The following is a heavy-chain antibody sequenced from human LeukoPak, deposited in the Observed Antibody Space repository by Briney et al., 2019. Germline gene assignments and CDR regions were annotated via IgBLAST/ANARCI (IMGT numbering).Heavy chain of an antibody. V-gene: IGHV4-59*01. Sequence: PSETLSLTCTVSGGSISSYYWSWIRQPPGKGLECIGYIYYSGSTNYNPSLKSRVTISVDTSENQFSLKLSSVTAADTAVYYCARARVTSVVIPLFDYWGRGTLVTVSS. CDR3: ARARVTSVVIPLFDY. CDR1: GGSISSYY. D-gene: IGHD4-23*01. J-gene: IGHJ4*02. CDR2: IYYSGST.